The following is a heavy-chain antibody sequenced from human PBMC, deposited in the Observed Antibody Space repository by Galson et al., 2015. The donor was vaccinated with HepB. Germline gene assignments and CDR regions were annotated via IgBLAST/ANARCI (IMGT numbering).Heavy chain of an antibody. J-gene: IGHJ4*02. CDR1: GYTFTSSA. D-gene: IGHD1-26*01. Sequence: SVKVSCKASGYTFTSSAMHWVRQAPGQRLEWMGWINPGNGDTQYSQTFQGRVTITRDTSASTAYMELSSLRPEDTAVYYCASGGSYVAGFDYWGQGTLVTVSS. CDR3: ASGGSYVAGFDY. V-gene: IGHV1-3*01. CDR2: INPGNGDT.